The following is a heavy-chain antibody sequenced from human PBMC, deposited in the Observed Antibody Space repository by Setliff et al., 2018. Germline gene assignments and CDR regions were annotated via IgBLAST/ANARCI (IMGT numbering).Heavy chain of an antibody. CDR2: IYWNDEK. Sequence: ASGPTLVNPTQTLTLTCTFSGFSLSTSGVGVGWIRQPPGKALEWLALIYWNDEKRYSPSLKSRLTITKDTSKNQVVLTMTNMDPVDTATYYCAHIAGGGNSPRHDYWGQGTPVTVSS. D-gene: IGHD2-21*01. J-gene: IGHJ4*02. CDR1: GFSLSTSGVG. V-gene: IGHV2-5*01. CDR3: AHIAGGGNSPRHDY.